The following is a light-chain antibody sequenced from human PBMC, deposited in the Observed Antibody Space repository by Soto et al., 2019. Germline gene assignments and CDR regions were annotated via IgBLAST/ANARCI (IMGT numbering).Light chain of an antibody. J-gene: IGLJ1*01. CDR3: SSYTSSSTQV. V-gene: IGLV2-14*03. Sequence: SALTQPASVSGSPGQSITISCTGTSSDIGRYDYVSWYQQFPGKAPKLMIYRVINRPSGVSDRFSGSKSGNTASLTISGLQAEDEADYYCSSYTSSSTQVFGTGTKLTVL. CDR1: SSDIGRYDY. CDR2: RVI.